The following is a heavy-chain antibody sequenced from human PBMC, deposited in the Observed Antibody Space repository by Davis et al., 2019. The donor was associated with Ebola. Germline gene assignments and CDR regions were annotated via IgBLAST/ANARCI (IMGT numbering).Heavy chain of an antibody. CDR3: ARSLAATLSLFDY. CDR1: GYSFTSYW. V-gene: IGHV5-51*01. J-gene: IGHJ4*02. CDR2: IYPGDSDT. Sequence: KVSCTGSGYSFTSYWIGWVRQMPGKGLEWMGIIYPGDSDTRYSPSFQGQVTISADKSISTAYLQWSILKASDTAMYYCARSLAATLSLFDYWGQGTLVTVSS. D-gene: IGHD2-15*01.